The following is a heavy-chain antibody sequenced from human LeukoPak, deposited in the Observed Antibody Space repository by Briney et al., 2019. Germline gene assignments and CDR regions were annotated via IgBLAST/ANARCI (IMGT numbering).Heavy chain of an antibody. V-gene: IGHV1-18*01. CDR1: GYTFTSYG. Sequence: ASVKVSCKASGYTFTSYGISWVRQAPGQGLEWMGWISAYDGNTNYAQKLQGRVTMTTDTSTSTAYMELRSLRSDDTAVYYCARDLPYSSSWESIDYWGQGTLVTVSS. D-gene: IGHD6-13*01. CDR3: ARDLPYSSSWESIDY. CDR2: ISAYDGNT. J-gene: IGHJ4*02.